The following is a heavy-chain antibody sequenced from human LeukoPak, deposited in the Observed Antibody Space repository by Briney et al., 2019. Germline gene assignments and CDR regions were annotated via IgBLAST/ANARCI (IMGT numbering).Heavy chain of an antibody. D-gene: IGHD2-21*02. J-gene: IGHJ5*02. CDR3: AKNPEVVVTAVSWFDP. CDR1: GFTFSNYA. V-gene: IGHV3-23*01. Sequence: GGSLRLSCAASGFTFSNYAVSWARQAPGKGLEWVSSISGSGGSTYHADSVKGRFTISRDNSKNTLSLQMNSLRAEDTAVYYCAKNPEVVVTAVSWFDPWGQGTLVTVSS. CDR2: ISGSGGST.